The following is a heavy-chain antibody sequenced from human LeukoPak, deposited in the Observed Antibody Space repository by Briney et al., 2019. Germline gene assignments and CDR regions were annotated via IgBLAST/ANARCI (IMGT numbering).Heavy chain of an antibody. CDR1: GGSFSGYY. CDR2: INHSGST. Sequence: SETLSLTCAVYGGSFSGYYWSWIRQPPGKGLEWIGEINHSGSTNYNPSLKSRVTISVDTSENQFSLKLSSVTAADTAVYYCARGLVGATTPFDYWGQGTLVTVSS. V-gene: IGHV4-34*01. J-gene: IGHJ4*02. D-gene: IGHD1-26*01. CDR3: ARGLVGATTPFDY.